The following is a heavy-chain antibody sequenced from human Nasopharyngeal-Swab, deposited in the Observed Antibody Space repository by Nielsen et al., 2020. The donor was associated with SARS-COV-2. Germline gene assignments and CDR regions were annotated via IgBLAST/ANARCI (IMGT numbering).Heavy chain of an antibody. CDR2: ISGSGDST. D-gene: IGHD2-2*01. CDR1: GFTFSTFA. V-gene: IGHV3-23*01. CDR3: ARYCTSTTCSSSSYYGMDV. J-gene: IGHJ6*02. Sequence: LSLTCAASGFTFSTFAMSWVRQAPGKGLEWVSAISGSGDSTYYADSVKGRFTISRDNSKNTLYLQMHSLRAEDTAVYYCARYCTSTTCSSSSYYGMDVWGQGTKVTVSS.